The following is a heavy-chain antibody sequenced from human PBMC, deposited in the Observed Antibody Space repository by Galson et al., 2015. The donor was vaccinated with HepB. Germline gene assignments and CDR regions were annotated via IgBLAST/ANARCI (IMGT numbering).Heavy chain of an antibody. J-gene: IGHJ3*02. CDR2: ISYDGSRK. CDR3: AKERRTGSYSGDPFDI. Sequence: SLRLSCAASGFPFSSYGTHWVRQAPGKGLECVAVISYDGSRKYYGDSVKGRFTISRDNAKNTLSLQMNSLTAGDTAVYYCAKERRTGSYSGDPFDIWGQGTVVTVSS. V-gene: IGHV3-33*06. CDR1: GFPFSSYG. D-gene: IGHD1-26*01.